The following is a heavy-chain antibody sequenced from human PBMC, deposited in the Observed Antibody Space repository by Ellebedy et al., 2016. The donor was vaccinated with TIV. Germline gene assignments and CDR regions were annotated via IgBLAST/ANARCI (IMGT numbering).Heavy chain of an antibody. V-gene: IGHV4-59*01. D-gene: IGHD1-26*01. J-gene: IGHJ4*02. CDR1: GGSISSYY. CDR3: ARDARGSSHFDY. Sequence: GSLRLXCTVSGGSISSYYWSWIRQPPGKGLEWIGYIYYSGSTNYNPSLKSRVTISVDTSKNQFSLKLSSVTAADTAVYYCARDARGSSHFDYWGQGTLVTVSS. CDR2: IYYSGST.